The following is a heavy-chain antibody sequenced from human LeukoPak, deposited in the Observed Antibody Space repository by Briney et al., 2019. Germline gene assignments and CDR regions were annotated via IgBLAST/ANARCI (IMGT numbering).Heavy chain of an antibody. V-gene: IGHV4-4*08. Sequence: PSETLSLTCTVSGGSINSDYLSWIRQPPGKGLEWIGEVHLDGRTNYNPSLKSRVSISVDTSNGQFSLRLSSMTAADTAVYYCARWDTDSYFDYWGQGTLVTVSS. CDR3: ARWDTDSYFDY. CDR1: GGSINSDY. CDR2: VHLDGRT. D-gene: IGHD5-18*01. J-gene: IGHJ4*02.